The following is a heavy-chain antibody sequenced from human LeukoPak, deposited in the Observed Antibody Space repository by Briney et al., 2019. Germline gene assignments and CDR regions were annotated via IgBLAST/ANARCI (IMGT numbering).Heavy chain of an antibody. Sequence: PSQTLSLTCTVSGGSISSGDYYWSWIRQPPGKGLEWIGYIYYSGRTYYNPSLKSRVTISVDTSKNQFSLKLSSVTAADTAVYYCARERLSQESFDYWGQGTLVTVSS. D-gene: IGHD3-16*01. V-gene: IGHV4-30-4*01. CDR2: IYYSGRT. J-gene: IGHJ4*02. CDR3: ARERLSQESFDY. CDR1: GGSISSGDYY.